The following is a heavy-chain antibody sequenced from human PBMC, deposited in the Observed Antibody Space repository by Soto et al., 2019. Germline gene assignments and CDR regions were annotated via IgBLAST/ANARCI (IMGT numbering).Heavy chain of an antibody. CDR2: IRSKAYGGTT. J-gene: IGHJ4*02. V-gene: IGHV3-49*04. CDR1: GFTFGDDA. CDR3: TRDRYYYDSSGYYYVPYFDY. Sequence: GSLRLSCTASGFTFGDDAMSWVRQAPGKGLEWVGFIRSKAYGGTTEYAASVKGRFTISRDDSKSIAYLQMNSLKTEDTAVYYCTRDRYYYDSSGYYYVPYFDYWGQGTLVTVSS. D-gene: IGHD3-22*01.